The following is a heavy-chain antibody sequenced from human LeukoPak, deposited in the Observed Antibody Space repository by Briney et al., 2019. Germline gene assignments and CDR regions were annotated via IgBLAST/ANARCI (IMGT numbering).Heavy chain of an antibody. CDR1: GFIFSNYG. D-gene: IGHD2-15*01. CDR3: ARDPRGAADIYGMDV. Sequence: PGGSLRLSCAASGFIFSNYGMNWVRQAPGKGLEWISYIRGNSETIHYADSVKGRFTISRDNAKNSLSLQMTSLRAEDTAVYYCARDPRGAADIYGMDVWGQGTTVTVSS. CDR2: IRGNSETI. V-gene: IGHV3-48*01. J-gene: IGHJ6*02.